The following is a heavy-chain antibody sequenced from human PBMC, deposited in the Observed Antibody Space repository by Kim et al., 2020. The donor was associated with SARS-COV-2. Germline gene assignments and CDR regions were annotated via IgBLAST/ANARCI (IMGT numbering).Heavy chain of an antibody. CDR2: IYSGGST. CDR3: ARYARRLCFDY. J-gene: IGHJ4*02. Sequence: GGSLRLSCAASEFTVSSNYMSWVRQAPGKGLEWVSVIYSGGSTYYADSVKGRFTISRDNSRNTLYLQMNSLRAEDTAVYYCARYARRLCFDYWGQGTLVTVSS. D-gene: IGHD6-25*01. CDR1: EFTVSSNY. V-gene: IGHV3-53*01.